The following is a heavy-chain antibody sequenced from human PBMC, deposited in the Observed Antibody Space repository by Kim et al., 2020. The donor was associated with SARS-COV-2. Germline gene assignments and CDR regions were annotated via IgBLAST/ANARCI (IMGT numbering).Heavy chain of an antibody. CDR2: IYYSGST. D-gene: IGHD2-15*01. V-gene: IGHV4-59*13. J-gene: IGHJ4*02. CDR3: ARGSRGYCSGGSCFDY. Sequence: SETLSLTCTVSGGSISSYYWSWIRQPPGKGLEWIGYIYYSGSTNYNPSLKSRVTISVDTSKNQFSLKLSSVTAADTAVYYCARGSRGYCSGGSCFDYWGQGTLVTVSS. CDR1: GGSISSYY.